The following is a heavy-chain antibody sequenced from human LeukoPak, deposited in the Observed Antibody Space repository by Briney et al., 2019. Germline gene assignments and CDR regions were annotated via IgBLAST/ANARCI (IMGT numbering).Heavy chain of an antibody. V-gene: IGHV1-8*01. CDR1: GYTLTSYD. D-gene: IGHD3-3*01. CDR2: MNPNSGNT. Sequence: ASVKVSCKASGYTLTSYDINWVRQATGQGPEWMGWMNPNSGNTGYAQKFQGRVTMTRNTSISTAYMELSSLRSEDTAVYYCARNYYYDFWSGYYRTIGFDYWGQGTLVTVSS. J-gene: IGHJ4*02. CDR3: ARNYYYDFWSGYYRTIGFDY.